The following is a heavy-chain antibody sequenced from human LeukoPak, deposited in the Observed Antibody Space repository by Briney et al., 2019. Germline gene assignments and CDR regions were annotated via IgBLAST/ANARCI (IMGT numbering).Heavy chain of an antibody. Sequence: PSETLSLTCAVCGGSFSGYYWSWIRQPPGKGLGWIGEINHSGSTNYNPSLKSRVTISVDTSKNQFSLKLSSVTAADTAVYYCARGFRYSSSWYVPYNWFDPWGQGTLVTVSS. CDR3: ARGFRYSSSWYVPYNWFDP. D-gene: IGHD6-13*01. CDR2: INHSGST. V-gene: IGHV4-34*01. CDR1: GGSFSGYY. J-gene: IGHJ5*02.